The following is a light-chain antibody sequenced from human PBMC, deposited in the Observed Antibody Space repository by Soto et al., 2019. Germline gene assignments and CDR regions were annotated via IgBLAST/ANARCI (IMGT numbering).Light chain of an antibody. Sequence: QSALTQPASVSGSPGQSITISCTGTSSDVGDYDYVSWYQQHPGKAPKLMIYEVSNRPSGVSNRFSGPKSGNTASLTISGLQAEDEADYYCCSYAGSSTYVFGTGTQLTVL. CDR3: CSYAGSSTYV. CDR1: SSDVGDYDY. V-gene: IGLV2-23*02. CDR2: EVS. J-gene: IGLJ1*01.